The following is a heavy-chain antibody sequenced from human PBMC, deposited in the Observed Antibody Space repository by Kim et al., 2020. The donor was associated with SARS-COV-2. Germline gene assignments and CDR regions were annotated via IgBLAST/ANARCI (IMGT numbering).Heavy chain of an antibody. Sequence: ASVKVSCKASGYTFTSYAMHWVRQAPGQRLEWMGWINAGNGNTKYSQKFQGRVTITRDTSASTAYMELSSLRSEDTAVYYCARDKGSIVAHVGDAFDIWGQGTMVTVSS. CDR1: GYTFTSYA. D-gene: IGHD5-12*01. CDR3: ARDKGSIVAHVGDAFDI. CDR2: INAGNGNT. V-gene: IGHV1-3*01. J-gene: IGHJ3*02.